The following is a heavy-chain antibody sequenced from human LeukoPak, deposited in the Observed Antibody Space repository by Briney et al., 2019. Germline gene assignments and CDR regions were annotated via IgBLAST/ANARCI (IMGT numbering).Heavy chain of an antibody. CDR3: AREGTVRYGDPTGD. CDR2: MNPNSGNT. CDR1: GYTFTSYD. J-gene: IGHJ4*02. V-gene: IGHV1-8*01. Sequence: ASVKVSCKASGYTFTSYDINWVRQATGQGLEWMGWMNPNSGNTGYAQKFQGRVTMTRNTSISTAYMELSSLRSEDTAVYYCAREGTVRYGDPTGDWGQGTLVTVSS. D-gene: IGHD4-17*01.